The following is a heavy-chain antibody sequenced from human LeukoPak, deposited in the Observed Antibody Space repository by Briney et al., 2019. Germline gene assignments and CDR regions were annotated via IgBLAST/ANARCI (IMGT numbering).Heavy chain of an antibody. J-gene: IGHJ4*02. CDR2: IKQDGSEK. D-gene: IGHD1-14*01. Sequence: PGGSLRLSCAASGFTFSSYWMSWVRQAPGKGLEWVANIKQDGSEKYYVDSVKGRFTISRDNAKNSLYLQMNSLRAEDTAVYYCASGPNRYYFDFWGQGTLVTVSS. CDR1: GFTFSSYW. V-gene: IGHV3-7*05. CDR3: ASGPNRYYFDF.